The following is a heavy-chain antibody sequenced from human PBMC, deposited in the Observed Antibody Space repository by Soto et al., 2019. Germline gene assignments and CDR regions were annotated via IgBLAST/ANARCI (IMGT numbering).Heavy chain of an antibody. CDR1: GGSISSYY. J-gene: IGHJ3*02. Sequence: QVQLQESGPGLVKPSETLSLTCTVSGGSISSYYLSCIRQPPGKGLEWIGYIFYSGSTNYNPSLKSRVTISVDTSKNQFSLKLSSVTAADTAVYYCARRYGSAFDIWGHGTMVTVSS. CDR2: IFYSGST. CDR3: ARRYGSAFDI. V-gene: IGHV4-59*01. D-gene: IGHD4-17*01.